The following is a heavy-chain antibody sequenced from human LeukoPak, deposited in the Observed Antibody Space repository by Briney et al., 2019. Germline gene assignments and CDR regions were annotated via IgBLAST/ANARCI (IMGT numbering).Heavy chain of an antibody. CDR2: ISSSGSNI. CDR3: ARSYSSSSGTAWDY. D-gene: IGHD6-6*01. V-gene: IGHV3-48*04. CDR1: GFTFTTYS. J-gene: IGHJ4*02. Sequence: GGSLRLSCAASGFTFTTYSMNWVRQAPGKGLEWVSYISSSGSNIYYADSVKGRFTISRDNAKNSLYLQMNSLRAEDTAVYYCARSYSSSSGTAWDYWGQGTLVTVSS.